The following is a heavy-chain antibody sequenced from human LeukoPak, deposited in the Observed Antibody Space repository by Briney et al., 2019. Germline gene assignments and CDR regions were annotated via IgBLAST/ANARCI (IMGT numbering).Heavy chain of an antibody. J-gene: IGHJ3*02. V-gene: IGHV1-46*01. CDR3: ARVARAGGSGAFDI. D-gene: IGHD3-10*01. CDR1: GYTFTSYG. Sequence: ASVKVSCKASGYTFTSYGISWVRQAPGQGLEWMGIINPSGGSTSYAQKFQGRVTMTRDMSTSTVYMELSSLRSEDTAVYYCARVARAGGSGAFDIWGQGTMVTVSS. CDR2: INPSGGST.